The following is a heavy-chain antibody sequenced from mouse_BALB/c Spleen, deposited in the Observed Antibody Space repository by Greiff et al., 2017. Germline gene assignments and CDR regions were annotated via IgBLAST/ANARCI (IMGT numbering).Heavy chain of an antibody. CDR2: IYPGNGDT. J-gene: IGHJ3*01. CDR1: GYTFTSYN. Sequence: LQQPGAELVKPGASVKMSCKASGYTFTSYNMHWVKQTPGQGLEWIGAIYPGNGDTSYNQKFKGKATLTADKSSSTAYMQLSSLTSEDSAVYYCARDYYGSSYWFAYWGQGTLVTVSA. CDR3: ARDYYGSSYWFAY. D-gene: IGHD1-1*01. V-gene: IGHV1-12*01.